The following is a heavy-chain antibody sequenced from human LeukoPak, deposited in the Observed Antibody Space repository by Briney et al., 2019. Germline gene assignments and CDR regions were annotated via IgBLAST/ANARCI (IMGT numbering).Heavy chain of an antibody. CDR2: IYTSGST. D-gene: IGHD6-13*01. V-gene: IGHV4-4*07. J-gene: IGHJ3*02. Sequence: PSETLSLTCTVSGGSISSYYWSWIRQPAGKGLEWIGRIYTSGSTNYNPSLKSRVTMSVDTSKNQFSLKLSSVTAADTAVYYCALGYSSSWYGHDAFDIWGHGTMVTVSS. CDR3: ALGYSSSWYGHDAFDI. CDR1: GGSISSYY.